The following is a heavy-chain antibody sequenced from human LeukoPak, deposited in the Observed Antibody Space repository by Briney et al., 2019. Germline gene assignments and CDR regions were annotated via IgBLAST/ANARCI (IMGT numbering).Heavy chain of an antibody. D-gene: IGHD3-22*01. CDR2: IYYSGST. V-gene: IGHV4-30-4*01. CDR1: GGSISSGDYY. J-gene: IGHJ4*02. CDR3: ARDKWIGNYYDSSGCYYFDY. Sequence: SETLSLTCTVSGGSISSGDYYWSWIRQPPGKGLEWIGYIYYSGSTYYNPSLKSRVTISVDTSKNQFSLKLSSVTAADTAVYYCARDKWIGNYYDSSGCYYFDYWGQGTLVTVSS.